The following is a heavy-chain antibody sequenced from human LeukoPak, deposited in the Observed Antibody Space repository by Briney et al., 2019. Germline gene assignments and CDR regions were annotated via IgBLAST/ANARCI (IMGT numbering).Heavy chain of an antibody. CDR2: INPNTGGT. J-gene: IGHJ4*02. D-gene: IGHD3-22*01. Sequence: GASVKVSFKASGYTFTAYYIHWVRQAPGQGLEWMGWINPNTGGTKYAERFQDRATMTRDTSISTAYMDLSSLRSDDTAVYYCAETSDSSGYSLNYWGQGTLVTVSS. CDR1: GYTFTAYY. V-gene: IGHV1-2*02. CDR3: AETSDSSGYSLNY.